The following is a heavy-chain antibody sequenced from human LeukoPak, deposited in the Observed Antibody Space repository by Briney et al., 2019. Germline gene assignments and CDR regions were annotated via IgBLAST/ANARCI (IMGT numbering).Heavy chain of an antibody. CDR1: GFTFSDYY. J-gene: IGHJ4*02. Sequence: GGSLRLSCAASGFTFSDYYMSWIRQAPGKGLEWVSYISSSSSYTNYADSVKGRFTISRDNAKNSLYLLMNSLRAEDTAVYYCASVGGFGEPKWGQGTLVTVSS. D-gene: IGHD3-10*01. CDR2: ISSSSSYT. V-gene: IGHV3-11*06. CDR3: ASVGGFGEPK.